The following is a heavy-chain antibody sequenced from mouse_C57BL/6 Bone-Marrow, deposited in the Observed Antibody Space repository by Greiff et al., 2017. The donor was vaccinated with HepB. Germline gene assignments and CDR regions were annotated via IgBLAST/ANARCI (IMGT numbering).Heavy chain of an antibody. CDR1: GYSFTGYY. CDR2: INPSTGGT. V-gene: IGHV1-42*01. J-gene: IGHJ3*01. Sequence: VQLQQSGPELVKPGASVKISCKASGYSFTGYYMNWVKQSPEKSLEWIGEINPSTGGTTYNQKFKAKATLTVDKSSSTAYMQLKSLTSEDSAVYYCASRTGVAYWGQGTLVTVSA. CDR3: ASRTGVAY. D-gene: IGHD4-1*01.